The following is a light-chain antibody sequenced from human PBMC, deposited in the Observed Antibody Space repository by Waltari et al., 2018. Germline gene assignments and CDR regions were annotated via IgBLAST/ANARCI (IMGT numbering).Light chain of an antibody. CDR1: AVGNKY. CDR2: EDN. Sequence: YELTQPPSVSVSPGQAANIACSGDAVGNKYTSWFQQKPGHSPVLVIFEDNKRPPGIPERFSASNSGNIATLTISETQPMDEADYYCQAWDSGTGVFGTGTKVTVL. J-gene: IGLJ1*01. V-gene: IGLV3-1*01. CDR3: QAWDSGTGV.